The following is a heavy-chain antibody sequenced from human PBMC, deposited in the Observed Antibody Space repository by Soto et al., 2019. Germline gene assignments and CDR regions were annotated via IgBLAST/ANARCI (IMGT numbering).Heavy chain of an antibody. CDR1: GGSFSGYY. CDR3: AREMPFESKYTERRPYYYNGMDV. CDR2: INHTGST. V-gene: IGHV4-34*01. Sequence: QVQLQQWGAGLLKPSETLSLTCAVYGGSFSGYYWSWIRQPPGKGLEWIGEINHTGSTNYNPSLKSRVTISVDTSKNQFSLKRCSVTASDTAVYYCAREMPFESKYTERRPYYYNGMDVWGQGSTLTVSS. D-gene: IGHD1-1*01. J-gene: IGHJ6*02.